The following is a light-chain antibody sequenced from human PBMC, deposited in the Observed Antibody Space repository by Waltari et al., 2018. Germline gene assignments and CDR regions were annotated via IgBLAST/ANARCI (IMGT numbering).Light chain of an antibody. CDR3: QQYYSYPRT. CDR1: QRSSTY. J-gene: IGKJ1*01. CDR2: AAS. Sequence: AIRITQSPSSLSASTGDRVHITCRASQRSSTYLAWHQQKPGKAPKLLIYAASTLQSGVPSIFDGSGSGTDFSLTISCLLSVDFATYYCQQYYSYPRTFGQGTKVEI. V-gene: IGKV1-8*01.